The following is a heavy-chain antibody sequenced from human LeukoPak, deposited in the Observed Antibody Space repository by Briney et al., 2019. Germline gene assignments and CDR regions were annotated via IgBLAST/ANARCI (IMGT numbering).Heavy chain of an antibody. Sequence: PGGSLRLSCAASGFTFSSYGMHWVRQAPGKGLEWVAFIRYDGSNKYYADSVKGRFTISRDNSKNTLYLQMNSLRAEDTAVYYCAKPRIAWRVFDAFDIWGQGTMVTASS. D-gene: IGHD6-19*01. V-gene: IGHV3-30*02. J-gene: IGHJ3*02. CDR1: GFTFSSYG. CDR3: AKPRIAWRVFDAFDI. CDR2: IRYDGSNK.